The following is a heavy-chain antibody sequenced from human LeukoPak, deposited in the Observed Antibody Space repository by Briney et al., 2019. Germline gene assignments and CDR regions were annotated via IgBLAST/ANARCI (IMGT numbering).Heavy chain of an antibody. V-gene: IGHV5-51*01. CDR3: ARHFAPVEMFDP. Sequence: GESLKISCKGSGYTFISYWIAWVRQMPGKGLELMGIIYPNDSDTRYSPSFQGQVTISADKSINTAYLQWSRLKASDTAMYYCARHFAPVEMFDPWGQGTLVTVSS. CDR2: IYPNDSDT. J-gene: IGHJ5*02. CDR1: GYTFISYW.